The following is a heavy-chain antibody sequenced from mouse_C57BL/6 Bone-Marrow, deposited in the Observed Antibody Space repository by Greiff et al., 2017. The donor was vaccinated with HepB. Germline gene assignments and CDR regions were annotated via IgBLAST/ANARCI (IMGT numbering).Heavy chain of an antibody. V-gene: IGHV2-2*01. CDR1: GFSLTSYG. D-gene: IGHD3-2*02. CDR3: ARGGSSGYVGFAY. Sequence: QVQLKESGPGLVQPSQSLSITCTVSGFSLTSYGVHWVRQSPGKGLEWLGVIWSGGSTDYNAAFISRLSISKDNSKSQVFFKMNSLQADDTAIYYCARGGSSGYVGFAYWGQGTLVTVSA. CDR2: IWSGGST. J-gene: IGHJ3*01.